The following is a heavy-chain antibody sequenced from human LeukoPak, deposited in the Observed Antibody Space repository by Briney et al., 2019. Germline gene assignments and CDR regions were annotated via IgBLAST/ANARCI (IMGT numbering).Heavy chain of an antibody. CDR1: GFTFSSYG. Sequence: PGGSLRLSCAASGFTFSSYGMHWVRQAPGKGLEWVAVISYDGTNEHYADSVKGRFTISRDNSKNTLYLQMNSLRVEDTAFYYCARNRGATGYYWLDYWGQGTLVSVSS. CDR3: ARNRGATGYYWLDY. V-gene: IGHV3-30*03. J-gene: IGHJ4*02. CDR2: ISYDGTNE. D-gene: IGHD3-22*01.